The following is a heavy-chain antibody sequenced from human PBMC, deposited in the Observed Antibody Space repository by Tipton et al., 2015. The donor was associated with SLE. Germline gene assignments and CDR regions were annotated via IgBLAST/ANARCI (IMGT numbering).Heavy chain of an antibody. Sequence: TLSLTCAVYGGSFSAYFWSWIRQSPGQGLEWIGYIYYSGSTNYSPSLKSRVTISVDTSKNQFSLKLSSVTAADTAVYYCATRFFDYGDYPDFDYWGQGTLVTVSS. CDR3: ATRFFDYGDYPDFDY. J-gene: IGHJ4*02. V-gene: IGHV4-34*01. D-gene: IGHD4-17*01. CDR2: IYYSGST. CDR1: GGSFSAYF.